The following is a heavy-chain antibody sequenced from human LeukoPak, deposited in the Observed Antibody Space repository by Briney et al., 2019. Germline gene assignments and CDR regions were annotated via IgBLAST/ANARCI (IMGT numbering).Heavy chain of an antibody. V-gene: IGHV3-48*04. CDR3: ARVPKYSHYDSSGYYFDY. J-gene: IGHJ4*02. Sequence: GGSLRLSCAASGFTFSSYSMNWVRQAPGKGLEWVSYISSSGSTIYYADSVKGRFTISRDNAKNSLYLQMNSLRAEDTAVYYCARVPKYSHYDSSGYYFDYWGQGTLVTVSS. CDR2: ISSSGSTI. CDR1: GFTFSSYS. D-gene: IGHD3-22*01.